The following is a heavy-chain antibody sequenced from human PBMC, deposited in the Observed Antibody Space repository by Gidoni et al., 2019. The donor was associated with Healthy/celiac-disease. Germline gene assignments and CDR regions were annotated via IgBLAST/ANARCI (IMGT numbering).Heavy chain of an antibody. J-gene: IGHJ6*02. CDR1: GGSISSSSYY. Sequence: QLQLQESGPGLVKPSETLSLTCTVSGGSISSSSYYWGWLRQPPGKGLEWIGSIYYSGSTYYNPSLKSRVTISVDTSKNQFSLKLSSVTAADTAVYYCASPAPRLRYFEWDYGMDVWGQGTTVTVSS. V-gene: IGHV4-39*01. CDR2: IYYSGST. CDR3: ASPAPRLRYFEWDYGMDV. D-gene: IGHD3-9*01.